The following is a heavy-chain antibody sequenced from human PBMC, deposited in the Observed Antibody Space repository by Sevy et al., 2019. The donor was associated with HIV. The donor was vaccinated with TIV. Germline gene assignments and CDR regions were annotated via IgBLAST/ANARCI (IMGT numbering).Heavy chain of an antibody. J-gene: IGHJ4*02. Sequence: GGSLRLSCAASGFTFDDYGMHRARQAPGKGLEWVSSINWNCVNIAYADSVKGRFTISRDNTKNSLYLQMNSLRAEDTAVYFCARDGGYDSRGYDLSNYWGQGTLVTVSS. V-gene: IGHV3-9*01. D-gene: IGHD3-22*01. CDR2: INWNCVNI. CDR3: ARDGGYDSRGYDLSNY. CDR1: GFTFDDYG.